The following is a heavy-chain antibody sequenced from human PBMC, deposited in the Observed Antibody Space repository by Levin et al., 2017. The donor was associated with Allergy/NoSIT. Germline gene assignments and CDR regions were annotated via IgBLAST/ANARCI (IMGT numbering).Heavy chain of an antibody. V-gene: IGHV3-74*01. D-gene: IGHD2-15*01. CDR3: TRDQLYCTGGYCYMEH. CDR1: GFTFSSYW. J-gene: IGHJ1*01. CDR2: INSDGRST. Sequence: GGSLRLSCAASGFTFSSYWMHWVRQTPGKGLVWVSRINSDGRSTSYADSVKGRFTISRDNARNTLYLQLNSLRAEDTAVYYCTRDQLYCTGGYCYMEHWGQGTLVTVSS.